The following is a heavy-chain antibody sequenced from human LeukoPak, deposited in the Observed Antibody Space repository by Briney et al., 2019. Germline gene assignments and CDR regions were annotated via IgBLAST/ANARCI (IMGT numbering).Heavy chain of an antibody. J-gene: IGHJ6*04. Sequence: GGSLRLSCAASGFTFSSYAMHWVRQAPGKGLEWVAVIWYDGSNKYYADSVKGRFTISRDNSKNTLYLQMNSLRAEDTAVYYCARDVVQLWLRFYYYGMDVWGKGTTVTVSS. D-gene: IGHD5-18*01. V-gene: IGHV3-33*08. CDR3: ARDVVQLWLRFYYYGMDV. CDR2: IWYDGSNK. CDR1: GFTFSSYA.